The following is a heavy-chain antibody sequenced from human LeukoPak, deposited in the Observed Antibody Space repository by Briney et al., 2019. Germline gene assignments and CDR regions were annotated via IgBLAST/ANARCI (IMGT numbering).Heavy chain of an antibody. CDR2: IYYSGST. CDR1: GSSISSYY. J-gene: IGHJ5*02. V-gene: IGHV4-59*01. Sequence: PSETLSLTCTVSGSSISSYYWSWIRQPPGKGLEWIGYIYYSGSTNYNPSLKSRVTISVDTSKNQFSLKLSSVSAADTAVYYCARSPTPGKLVRYNWFDPWGQGTLVTVSS. D-gene: IGHD6-13*01. CDR3: ARSPTPGKLVRYNWFDP.